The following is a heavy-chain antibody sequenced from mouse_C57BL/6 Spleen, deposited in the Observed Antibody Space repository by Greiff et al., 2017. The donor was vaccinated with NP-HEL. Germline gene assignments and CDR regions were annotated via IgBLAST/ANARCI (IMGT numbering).Heavy chain of an antibody. J-gene: IGHJ2*01. Sequence: QVQLQQPGAELVKPGASVKLSCKASGYTFTSYWMQWVKQRPGQGLEWIGEIDPSDSYTNYNQKFKGKATLTVDTSSSTAYMQLSSRTSEDSAVYYCARGSSGHTYYFDYWGQGTTLTVSS. V-gene: IGHV1-50*01. CDR2: IDPSDSYT. D-gene: IGHD3-2*02. CDR1: GYTFTSYW. CDR3: ARGSSGHTYYFDY.